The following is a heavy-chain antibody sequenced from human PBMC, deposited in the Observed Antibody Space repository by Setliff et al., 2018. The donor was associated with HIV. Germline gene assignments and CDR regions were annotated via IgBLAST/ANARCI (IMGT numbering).Heavy chain of an antibody. V-gene: IGHV4-39*07. CDR3: ATCRHRPSNWFDP. J-gene: IGHJ5*02. CDR1: GGSVSSPSYY. Sequence: SETLSLTCAVSGGSVSSPSYYWGRIRQPPGKGLEWIGSVYNSGITFKNPSLKSRVSISVDRSGNQFSLRLTSVTAADTAVYYCATCRHRPSNWFDPWGQGTVVTVS. CDR2: VYNSGIT.